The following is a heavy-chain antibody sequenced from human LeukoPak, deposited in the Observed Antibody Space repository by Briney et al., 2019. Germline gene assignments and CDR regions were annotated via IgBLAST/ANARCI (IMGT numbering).Heavy chain of an antibody. D-gene: IGHD3-10*01. V-gene: IGHV4-31*03. Sequence: PSETLSLTCTVSGGSIGSGAYYWTWIRQHPGKGLEWIGYIYYSGSTYYNPSLKSRVTISVDTSKNQFSLELNSVTAADTAVYYCVSYGSGTYYADYWGQGTPVTVSS. CDR3: VSYGSGTYYADY. CDR2: IYYSGST. J-gene: IGHJ4*02. CDR1: GGSIGSGAYY.